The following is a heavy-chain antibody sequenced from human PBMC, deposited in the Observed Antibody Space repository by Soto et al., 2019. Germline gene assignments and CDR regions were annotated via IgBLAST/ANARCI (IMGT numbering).Heavy chain of an antibody. CDR3: AKGLAYCGGDCYSHFDL. CDR2: ISYDGSNK. Sequence: QVQLVESGGGVVQPGRSLRLSCAASGFTFSSYGMHWLCQAPGKGLEWVAVISYDGSNKYYADSVKGRFTISRDNSKNTLYLQMNSLRAEDTAVYYCAKGLAYCGGDCYSHFDLWGRGTLVTVSS. J-gene: IGHJ2*01. V-gene: IGHV3-30*18. CDR1: GFTFSSYG. D-gene: IGHD2-21*02.